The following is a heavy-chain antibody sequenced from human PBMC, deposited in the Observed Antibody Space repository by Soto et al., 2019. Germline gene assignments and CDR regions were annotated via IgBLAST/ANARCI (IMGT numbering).Heavy chain of an antibody. CDR3: ARGPVAGTNFQH. V-gene: IGHV1-8*01. Sequence: ASVKVSCKASGYTFTIYDINWVRQATGQGLEWMGWMNPNSGNTGYAQKFQGRVTMTRNTSISTAYMELSSLRSEDTAVYYCARGPVAGTNFQHWGQGTLVTVSS. CDR2: MNPNSGNT. CDR1: GYTFTIYD. J-gene: IGHJ1*01. D-gene: IGHD6-19*01.